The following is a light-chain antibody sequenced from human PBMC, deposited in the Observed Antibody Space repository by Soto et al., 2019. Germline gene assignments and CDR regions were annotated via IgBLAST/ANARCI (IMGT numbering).Light chain of an antibody. V-gene: IGKV1-39*01. J-gene: IGKJ4*01. CDR1: QSISIY. Sequence: DIQMTQSPSSLSAFVGDRVTITCRASQSISIYLNWYQQKPGKAPKLLINVASNLQGGVPSRFSGSGSGTDFTLAISSLQPEDFATYYCQQVSSTPQTFGGGTKVEIK. CDR2: VAS. CDR3: QQVSSTPQT.